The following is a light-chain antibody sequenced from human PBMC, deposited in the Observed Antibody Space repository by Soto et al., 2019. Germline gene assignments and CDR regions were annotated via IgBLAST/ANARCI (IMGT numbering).Light chain of an antibody. CDR1: QSVSSY. CDR3: QQRSNWPMYT. Sequence: EIVLTQSPATLSLSPGERATLSCRASQSVSSYLAWYQQKPGQAPRLLIYDASNRATGIPARFSGSGSGTDFTLTIHSLEPEDFAVYYCQQRSNWPMYTFGQGTKLEIK. V-gene: IGKV3-11*01. J-gene: IGKJ2*01. CDR2: DAS.